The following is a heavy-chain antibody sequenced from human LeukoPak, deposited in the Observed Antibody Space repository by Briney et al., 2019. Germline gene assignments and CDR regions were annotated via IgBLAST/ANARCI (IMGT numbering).Heavy chain of an antibody. J-gene: IGHJ6*02. D-gene: IGHD2-15*01. CDR2: ISGSGGST. CDR1: GFTFSSYA. CDR3: AKDPGYCSGGSCYLGRYGMDV. V-gene: IGHV3-23*01. Sequence: GASLRLSCAAPGFTFSSYAMSWVRQAPGKGLEWVSAISGSGGSTYYADSVKGRFTISRDNSKNTLYLQMNSLRAEDTAVYYCAKDPGYCSGGSCYLGRYGMDVWGQGTTVTVSS.